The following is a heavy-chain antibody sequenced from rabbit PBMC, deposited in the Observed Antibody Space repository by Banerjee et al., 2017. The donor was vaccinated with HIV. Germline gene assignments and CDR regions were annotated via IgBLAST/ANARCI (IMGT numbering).Heavy chain of an antibody. J-gene: IGHJ4*01. CDR2: IDAGSNGNT. V-gene: IGHV1S45*01. CDR1: GFSFSSSYW. Sequence: QEQLVESGGGLVKPEGSLTLTCTASGFSFSSSYWICWIRQAPGKGLEWIACIDAGSNGNTYYASWAKGRFTVSKTLSTTVTLQMTSLTAADTATYFCARDLAGVIGWNFGLWGPGTLVPS. D-gene: IGHD4-1*01. CDR3: ARDLAGVIGWNFGL.